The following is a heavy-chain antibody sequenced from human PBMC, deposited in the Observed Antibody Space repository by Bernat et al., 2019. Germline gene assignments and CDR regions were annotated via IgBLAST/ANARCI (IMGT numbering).Heavy chain of an antibody. CDR3: ARHAVVVPAAIDY. D-gene: IGHD2-2*01. CDR2: IYYSGST. CDR1: GGSISSSSYY. J-gene: IGHJ4*02. V-gene: IGHV4-39*01. Sequence: QVQLQESGPGLVKPSETLSLTCTVSGGSISSSSYYWGWIRQPPGKGLEWIGSIYYSGSTYYNPSLKSRVTISVDTSKNQFSLKLSSVTAADTAVYYCARHAVVVPAAIDYWGQGTLVTVSS.